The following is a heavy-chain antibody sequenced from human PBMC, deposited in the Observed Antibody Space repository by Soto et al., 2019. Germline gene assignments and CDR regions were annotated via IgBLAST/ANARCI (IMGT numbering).Heavy chain of an antibody. CDR2: ISPYNDDT. J-gene: IGHJ6*02. CDR1: GYTFSSYG. Sequence: QAQLVQSGVEVKKPGASVKVSCKASGYTFSSYGINWVRQAPGQGLEWLGWISPYNDDTKYAQKLQGRVTMTTDTSSRTAYMALRSLSADDTAVYFCARGGYYDSSGSRNYHYYGMDVLGQGTTVTVSS. V-gene: IGHV1-18*01. D-gene: IGHD3-22*01. CDR3: ARGGYYDSSGSRNYHYYGMDV.